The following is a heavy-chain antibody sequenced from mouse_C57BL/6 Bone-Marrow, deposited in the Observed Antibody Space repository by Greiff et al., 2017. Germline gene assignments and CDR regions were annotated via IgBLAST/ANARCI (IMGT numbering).Heavy chain of an antibody. CDR2: IYPGSGST. D-gene: IGHD6-1*01. J-gene: IGHJ3*01. Sequence: QVQLQQSGAELVKPGASVKMSCKASGYTFTSYWITWVKQRPGQGLEWIGDIYPGSGSTNYNEKFKSKATLTVDTSSSTAYMQLSSLTSEDAAVYYCASTLIAYWGQGTLVTVSA. V-gene: IGHV1-55*01. CDR3: ASTLIAY. CDR1: GYTFTSYW.